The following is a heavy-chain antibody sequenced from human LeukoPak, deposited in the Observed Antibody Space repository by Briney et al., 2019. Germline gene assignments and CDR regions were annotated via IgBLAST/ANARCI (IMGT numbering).Heavy chain of an antibody. D-gene: IGHD3-22*01. CDR3: ARRAYFDSSGYSPTSGYFDL. CDR1: GGSIFSYY. J-gene: IGHJ2*01. CDR2: IYSNGNT. Sequence: SETLSLTCTASGGSIFSYYWNWIRQSPGKGLEWLGYIYSNGNTNYSPSLRSRGTISIATSKNQFSLRLASVTAADTAIYYCARRAYFDSSGYSPTSGYFDLWGRGTLVTVSS. V-gene: IGHV4-4*08.